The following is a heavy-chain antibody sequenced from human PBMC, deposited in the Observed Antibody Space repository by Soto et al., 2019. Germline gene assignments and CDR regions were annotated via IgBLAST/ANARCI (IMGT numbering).Heavy chain of an antibody. CDR3: ARVGAKYCTNGVCSPIRSFDYYYGMDV. D-gene: IGHD2-8*01. CDR2: ISAYNGNT. V-gene: IGHV1-18*01. J-gene: IGHJ6*02. CDR1: GYTFTSYG. Sequence: ASVKVSCKASGYTFTSYGISWVRQAPGQGLEWMGWISAYNGNTNYAQKLQGRVTMTTDTSTSTAYMELRSLGSDDTAVYYCARVGAKYCTNGVCSPIRSFDYYYGMDVWGQGTTVTVSS.